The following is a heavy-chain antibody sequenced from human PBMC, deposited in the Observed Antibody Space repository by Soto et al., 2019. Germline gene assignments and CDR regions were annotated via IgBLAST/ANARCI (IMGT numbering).Heavy chain of an antibody. Sequence: LLHQSGPGLVKPSQTLALTCAISGVSVSSNSAAWNWIRQSPSRGLEWLGRTYHRSKWYYDYAVSVKSRKTNNPGTSKNQYSLQLNSVTAEDTAVYYCTREPKQQVRGWFDPWGQGTLVTVSS. CDR2: TYHRSKWYY. D-gene: IGHD6-13*01. V-gene: IGHV6-1*01. CDR3: TREPKQQVRGWFDP. J-gene: IGHJ5*02. CDR1: GVSVSSNSAA.